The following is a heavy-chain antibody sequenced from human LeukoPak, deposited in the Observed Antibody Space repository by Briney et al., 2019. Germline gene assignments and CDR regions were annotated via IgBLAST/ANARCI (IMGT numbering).Heavy chain of an antibody. Sequence: GGSLRLSCAASGFTFSSYGMHWVRQAPGKGLEWVAVIWYDGSNKYYADSVKGRFTISRDNSKNTLYLQMNSLRAEDTAVYYCARDTPRITIFGVVIYGMDVWGQGTTVTVSS. CDR2: IWYDGSNK. CDR1: GFTFSSYG. D-gene: IGHD3-3*01. V-gene: IGHV3-33*08. J-gene: IGHJ6*02. CDR3: ARDTPRITIFGVVIYGMDV.